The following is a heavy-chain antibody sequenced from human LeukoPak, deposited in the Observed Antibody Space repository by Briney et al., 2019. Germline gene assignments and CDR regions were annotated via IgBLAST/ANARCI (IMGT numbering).Heavy chain of an antibody. CDR1: GFSFSSYS. CDR2: ITSNSDYI. J-gene: IGHJ5*02. Sequence: GGSLRLSCVASGFSFSSYSMNWVRQAPGKGLEWVSSITSNSDYIHYADSVKGRFTISRDDAKNSLYLHMSSLRAEDTAVYYCARDLGGGSSWGQGTLVTVSS. CDR3: ARDLGGGSS. D-gene: IGHD1-26*01. V-gene: IGHV3-21*01.